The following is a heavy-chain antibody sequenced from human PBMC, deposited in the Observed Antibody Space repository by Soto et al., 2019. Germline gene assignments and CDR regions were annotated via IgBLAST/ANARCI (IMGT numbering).Heavy chain of an antibody. J-gene: IGHJ3*02. V-gene: IGHV3-23*01. CDR1: GLTFSSFT. Sequence: GGSLRLSCAASGLTFSSFTMTWVRQAPGKGLEWVSGISGNGGRTYYADSVKGRFTISRDNSKNTLYLQMNSLRAEDTAVYYCANFYYDFWGGPVHDAFDIWGQGTMVTVSS. CDR2: ISGNGGRT. D-gene: IGHD3-3*01. CDR3: ANFYYDFWGGPVHDAFDI.